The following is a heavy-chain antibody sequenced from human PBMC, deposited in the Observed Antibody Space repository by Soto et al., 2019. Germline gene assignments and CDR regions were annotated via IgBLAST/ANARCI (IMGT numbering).Heavy chain of an antibody. J-gene: IGHJ6*02. Sequence: ASVKVSCKASGYIFTDYYINWVRQAPGQGLEWMGIINPTGGSTEYAQKFQDRVTMTRDTSTSTAYMELSSLRSEDTAVYYCARGGFVSSVYKRHYYHYSGMDVWGQGTPVTVSS. CDR3: ARGGFVSSVYKRHYYHYSGMDV. CDR2: INPTGGST. V-gene: IGHV1-46*01. CDR1: GYIFTDYY. D-gene: IGHD6-19*01.